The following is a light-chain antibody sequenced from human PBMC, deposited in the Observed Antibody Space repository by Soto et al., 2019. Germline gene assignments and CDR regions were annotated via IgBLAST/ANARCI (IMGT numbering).Light chain of an antibody. J-gene: IGKJ3*01. Sequence: AIQLTQSPSSLSASVGDRVTITCRASQGISSALAWYQQKPGKAPKLLIYDASSLESGVPSRFSGSGSGTDFTLTISSLQPEDFATYYWQQFNSYPQKGFTFGPGTKVDIK. CDR2: DAS. CDR3: QQFNSYPQKGFT. CDR1: QGISSA. V-gene: IGKV1-13*02.